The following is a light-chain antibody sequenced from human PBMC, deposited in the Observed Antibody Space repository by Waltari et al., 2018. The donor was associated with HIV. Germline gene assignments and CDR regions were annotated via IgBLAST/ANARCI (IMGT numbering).Light chain of an antibody. V-gene: IGLV2-23*02. Sequence: QSALTQPAPVSGFPGQSLTISCNGTTIYCGTYSFASWYQQSPGKTPKLLIYEVTKRPSGVSSRFSGSKSGDTASLTISGLQAEDEADYYCCSYADTSTYVFGTATKVTVL. CDR1: TIYCGTYSF. CDR2: EVT. CDR3: CSYADTSTYV. J-gene: IGLJ1*01.